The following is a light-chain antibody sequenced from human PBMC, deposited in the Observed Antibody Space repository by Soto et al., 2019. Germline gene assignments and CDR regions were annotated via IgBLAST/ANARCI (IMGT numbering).Light chain of an antibody. V-gene: IGKV4-1*01. CDR3: HQYCNTPYT. CDR2: WAS. J-gene: IGKJ2*01. CDR1: QSVSYTSNSKNL. Sequence: DIVMTQSPDSLAVSLGERATINCKSSQSVSYTSNSKNLLAWYQQKPGQPPKLLIYWASTRESGVPDRFSGSGSGTDFTLTISSLQAEDVALYYCHQYCNTPYTFGQGTKLQIK.